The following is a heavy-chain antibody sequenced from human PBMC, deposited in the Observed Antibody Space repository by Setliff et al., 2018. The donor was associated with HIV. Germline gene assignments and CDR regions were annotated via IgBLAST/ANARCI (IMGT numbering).Heavy chain of an antibody. V-gene: IGHV4-39*01. Sequence: PSETLSLTCTVSGGSISSSSYYWGWIRQPPGKGLEWIGSIYYSGNTYYNPSLKSRVTISVDTSKNQFSLKLSSVTAADTAVYYCARHSPSDYWGQGTLVTVSS. CDR1: GGSISSSSYY. CDR3: ARHSPSDY. J-gene: IGHJ4*02. CDR2: IYYSGNT.